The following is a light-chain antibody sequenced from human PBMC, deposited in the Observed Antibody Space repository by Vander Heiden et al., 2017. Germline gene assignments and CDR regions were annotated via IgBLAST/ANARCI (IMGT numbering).Light chain of an antibody. CDR3: MQDLQAIA. CDR1: QSLLHSNGYNY. Sequence: DIVMTQSPLSLPVTPGAPASISCRSSQSLLHSNGYNYLDCYLKTPGQSPQLLIYLGSTRASGVPDRFSGSGSGTEVTLKISRVEAEDVGVYYCMQDLQAIAFGQGTRLEIK. J-gene: IGKJ5*01. CDR2: LGS. V-gene: IGKV2-28*01.